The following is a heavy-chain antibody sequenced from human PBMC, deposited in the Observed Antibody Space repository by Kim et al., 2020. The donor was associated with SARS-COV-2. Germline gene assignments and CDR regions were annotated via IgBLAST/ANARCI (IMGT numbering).Heavy chain of an antibody. CDR1: GGTFISYA. J-gene: IGHJ6*03. D-gene: IGHD3-3*01. CDR2: IIPILGIA. CDR3: ARGEIFGVVYYYYYMDV. Sequence: SVKVSCKASGGTFISYAISWVRQAPGQGLEWMGRIIPILGIANYAQKFQGRVTITADKSTSTAYMELSSLRSEDTAVYYCARGEIFGVVYYYYYMDVWGKGTTVTVSS. V-gene: IGHV1-69*04.